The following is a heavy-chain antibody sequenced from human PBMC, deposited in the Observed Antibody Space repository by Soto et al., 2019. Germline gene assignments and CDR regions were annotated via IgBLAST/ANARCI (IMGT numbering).Heavy chain of an antibody. CDR2: ISYSGGT. J-gene: IGHJ5*02. CDR1: GGSVSTGSYY. Sequence: QVQLQESGPGLVKPSETLSLTCTVSGGSVSTGSYYWSWIRQPPGKGLEWIGYISYSGGTNYNPSLKSPVTISIDTSNNQISLNLSSVTVADTAVYYCARLSGDSPVSVLPWGQGTLVTVSS. D-gene: IGHD4-17*01. V-gene: IGHV4-61*01. CDR3: ARLSGDSPVSVLP.